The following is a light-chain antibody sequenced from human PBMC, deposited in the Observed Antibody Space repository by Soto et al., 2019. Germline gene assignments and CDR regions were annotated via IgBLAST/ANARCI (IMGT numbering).Light chain of an antibody. CDR3: QQRKVYQIT. J-gene: IGKJ5*01. Sequence: DIQLTQSPSFLSASVGDRVTITCRASQDINTYLAWYQQKPGKAPKLLIFAASTLQNGVPSRFSGSGSGTECMVTITSLQPEDFATYYCQQRKVYQITSGKGTRLEIK. CDR1: QDINTY. CDR2: AAS. V-gene: IGKV1-9*01.